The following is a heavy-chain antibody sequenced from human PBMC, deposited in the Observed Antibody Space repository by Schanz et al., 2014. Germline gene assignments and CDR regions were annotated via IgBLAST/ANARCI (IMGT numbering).Heavy chain of an antibody. J-gene: IGHJ4*02. D-gene: IGHD3-10*01. CDR3: TSEAHNHDGLRSYSNV. CDR2: ISGSGVTI. V-gene: IGHV3-23*04. Sequence: EVQLVESGGGLVRPGGSLRLSCAASGLLFSYYYMSGVRQAPGKGLEWVSVISGSGVTIYYADSVKGRFTISRDNSKNTLYLQMNSLRSEDTAVYFCTSEAHNHDGLRSYSNVWGQGTLVTVTS. CDR1: GLLFSYYY.